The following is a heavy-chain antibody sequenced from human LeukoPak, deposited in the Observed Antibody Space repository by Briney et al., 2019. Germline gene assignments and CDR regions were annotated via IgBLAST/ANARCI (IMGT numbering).Heavy chain of an antibody. D-gene: IGHD6-13*01. CDR2: IYYSGST. Sequence: PSETLSLTCTVSGGSISSSSYYWGWIRQPPGKGLEWIGSIYYSGSTYYNPSLKSRVTISVDTSKNQFSLKLSSVTAADTAVYYCAGIAAAGPESLPFDHWGQGTLVTVSS. V-gene: IGHV4-39*01. J-gene: IGHJ4*02. CDR3: AGIAAAGPESLPFDH. CDR1: GGSISSSSYY.